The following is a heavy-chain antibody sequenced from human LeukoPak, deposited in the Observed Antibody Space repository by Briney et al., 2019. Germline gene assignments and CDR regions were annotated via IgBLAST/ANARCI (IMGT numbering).Heavy chain of an antibody. CDR2: INSDGSST. Sequence: GSLGLSCAASGFTFSSYWMHWVRQAPGKGLVWVSRINSDGSSTSYADSVKGRFTISRDNAKNTLYLQMNSLRAEDTAVYYCAREGYGDAFDIWGQGTMVTVSS. J-gene: IGHJ3*02. CDR3: AREGYGDAFDI. V-gene: IGHV3-74*01. CDR1: GFTFSSYW. D-gene: IGHD1-1*01.